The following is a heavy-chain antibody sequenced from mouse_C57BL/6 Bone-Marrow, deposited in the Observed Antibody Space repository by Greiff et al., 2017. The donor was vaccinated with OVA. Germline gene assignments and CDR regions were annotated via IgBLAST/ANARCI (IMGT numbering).Heavy chain of an antibody. V-gene: IGHV1-15*01. J-gene: IGHJ3*01. CDR2: IDPETGGT. D-gene: IGHD1-1*01. CDR3: TSPCYYGGSPWFAY. CDR1: GFTITDYE. Sequence: QVQLQQSGAELVRPGASVTLSCTASGFTITDYEMHWVKQTPEHGLEWIGTIDPETGGTAYNQKFQGKAILTADKSSSTAYLELRSLTSEDSAVYAVTSPCYYGGSPWFAYWGQGTLVTVSA.